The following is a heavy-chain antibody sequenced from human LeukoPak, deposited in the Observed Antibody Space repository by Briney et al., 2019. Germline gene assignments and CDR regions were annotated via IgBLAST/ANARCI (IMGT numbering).Heavy chain of an antibody. CDR2: IRGKADGSAT. J-gene: IGHJ3*02. CDR1: GFTFSDSP. CDR3: TRRYYNSDGFYLTDAFDI. Sequence: GGSLRLSCAASGFTFSDSPIHWVRQASGKGLEWVGRIRGKADGSATAYSTSVKGRLIISRDDSMNTAYLQMNGLKAEDTAVYYCTRRYYNSDGFYLTDAFDIWGQGRKVTVSS. V-gene: IGHV3-73*01. D-gene: IGHD3-10*01.